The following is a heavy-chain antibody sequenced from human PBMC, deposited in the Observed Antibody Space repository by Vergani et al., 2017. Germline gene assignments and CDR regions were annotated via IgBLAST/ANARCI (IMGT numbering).Heavy chain of an antibody. J-gene: IGHJ4*02. V-gene: IGHV1-69*01. D-gene: IGHD3-22*01. CDR3: ARDLDYYDSSGYPGY. CDR1: GGTFSSYA. Sequence: QVQLVQSGAEVKKPGSSVKVSCKASGGTFSSYAISWVRQAPGQGLEWMGGIIPIFGTANYAKKFQGRVTITADESTSTAYMELSSLRSDDTAVYYCARDLDYYDSSGYPGYWGQGTLVTVSS. CDR2: IIPIFGTA.